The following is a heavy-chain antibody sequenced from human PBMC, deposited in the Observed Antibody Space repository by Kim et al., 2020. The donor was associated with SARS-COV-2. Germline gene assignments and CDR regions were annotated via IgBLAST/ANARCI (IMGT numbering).Heavy chain of an antibody. Sequence: NPSLKSRVTISVDTSKNQFSRKLRSVTAADTAVYYCARPSDYDVLTGYLYWGQGTLVTVSS. V-gene: IGHV4-39*01. D-gene: IGHD3-9*01. J-gene: IGHJ4*02. CDR3: ARPSDYDVLTGYLY.